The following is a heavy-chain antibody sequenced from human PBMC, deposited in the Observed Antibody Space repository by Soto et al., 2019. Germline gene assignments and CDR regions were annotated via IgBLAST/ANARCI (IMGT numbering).Heavy chain of an antibody. D-gene: IGHD3-10*01. CDR1: RYTFTTCA. V-gene: IGHV1-3*04. J-gene: IGHJ6*02. CDR2: VNTGKGDT. Sequence: AAVTVSCKASRYTFTTCAIHWVRQAHGQGRAWMGWVNTGKGDTKYSQMFQGRGTITSGTSANTAYMELSSLRSEDTDVYYCARVGIIIGFGYYAVDVWGQGTTVTVSS. CDR3: ARVGIIIGFGYYAVDV.